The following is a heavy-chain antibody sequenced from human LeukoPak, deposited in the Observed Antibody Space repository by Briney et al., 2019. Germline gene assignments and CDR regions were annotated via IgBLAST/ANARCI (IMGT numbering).Heavy chain of an antibody. CDR2: ISSSSSTI. CDR3: ARVWIRGYFDY. V-gene: IGHV3-48*04. CDR1: GFTFSSYS. D-gene: IGHD5-18*01. Sequence: SGGSLRLSCAASGFTFSSYSMNWVRQAPGKGLEWVSYISSSSSTIYYADSVKGRFPISRDNAKNSLYLQMNSLRAEDTAVYYCARVWIRGYFDYWGQGTLVPVSS. J-gene: IGHJ4*02.